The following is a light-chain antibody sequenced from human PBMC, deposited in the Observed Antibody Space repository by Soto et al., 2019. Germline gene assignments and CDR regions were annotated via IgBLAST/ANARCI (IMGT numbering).Light chain of an antibody. CDR2: AAS. CDR1: QSISSY. CDR3: QQSYRTLRT. Sequence: DIQMTQSPSSLSASVGDRVTITCPASQSISSYLNWYQQKPGKAPKLLSYAASSLQNGVPSMFSRSGSVRDFTLTLSSLQTEDFATYYCQQSYRTLRTFGEGTNVDFK. J-gene: IGKJ1*01. V-gene: IGKV1-39*01.